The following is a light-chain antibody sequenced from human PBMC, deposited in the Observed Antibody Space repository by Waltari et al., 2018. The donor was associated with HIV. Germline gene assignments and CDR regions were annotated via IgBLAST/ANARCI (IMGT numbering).Light chain of an antibody. CDR2: VNS. V-gene: IGLV1-47*01. J-gene: IGLJ2*01. CDR3: AAWDDSLRGPV. CDR1: SSNIGSNH. Sequence: QSVLTQPPSASGTPGQRVTISCSGSSSNIGSNHVYWYQHLPGTAPKLLIYVNSHRPSGVPDRFSGSKSGTSAALAIIGLRSEDEGDYYCAAWDDSLRGPVFGGGSRLTVL.